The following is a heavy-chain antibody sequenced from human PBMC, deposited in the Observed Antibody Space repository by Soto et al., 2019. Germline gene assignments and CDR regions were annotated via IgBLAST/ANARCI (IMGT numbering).Heavy chain of an antibody. Sequence: SQTLSLTCAISGDSVSSNSAAWNWIRQSPSRGLEWLGRTYYRSKWYNDYAVSVKSRITINPDTSKNQFSLQLNSLRAEDTAVYYCAKLRSGYENYYYYYYMDVWGKGTTVTVSS. J-gene: IGHJ6*03. CDR2: TYYRSKWYN. V-gene: IGHV6-1*01. D-gene: IGHD5-12*01. CDR3: AKLRSGYENYYYYYYMDV. CDR1: GDSVSSNSAA.